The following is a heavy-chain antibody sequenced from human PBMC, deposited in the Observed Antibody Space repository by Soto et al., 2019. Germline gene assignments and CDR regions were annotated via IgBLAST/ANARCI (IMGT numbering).Heavy chain of an antibody. J-gene: IGHJ6*02. CDR2: IPASGGST. D-gene: IGHD4-4*01. CDR1: DFTFSNFV. V-gene: IGHV3-23*01. Sequence: EVQLLESGGGLMRPGESLRLSCTGSDFTFSNFVMSWVRQVPGKGLEWLSCIPASGGSTYYADSVKGRFSVSRDNSKNTLYLQLNGLEAEDTAVYHCALHLGQNDYTLDVWGRGTTVHVSS. CDR3: ALHLGQNDYTLDV.